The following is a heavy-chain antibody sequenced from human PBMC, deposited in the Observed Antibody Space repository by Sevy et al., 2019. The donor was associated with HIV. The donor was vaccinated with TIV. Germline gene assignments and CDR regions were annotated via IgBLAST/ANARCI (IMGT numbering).Heavy chain of an antibody. Sequence: GGSLRLSCAASGFSFSTYWMTWVRQAPGKGLEWVATMNQDGTERDYVDSVKGRFTISRDNTKTSLFLQMNSLSAEDTALYYCARVDAYYDKGLDPWGQGTLVTVSS. D-gene: IGHD3-16*01. CDR2: MNQDGTER. CDR1: GFSFSTYW. J-gene: IGHJ5*02. CDR3: ARVDAYYDKGLDP. V-gene: IGHV3-7*01.